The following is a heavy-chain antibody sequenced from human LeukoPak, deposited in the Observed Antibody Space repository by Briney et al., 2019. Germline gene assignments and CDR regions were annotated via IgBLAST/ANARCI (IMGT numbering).Heavy chain of an antibody. V-gene: IGHV3-23*01. J-gene: IGHJ4*02. CDR2: ISGSGDST. D-gene: IGHD2-15*01. Sequence: GGSLRLSCAASGLTLSSYAMSWVRQAPGKGLEWVSAISGSGDSTYYADSVKGRFTISRDNSKSTLCLQMNSLRAEDTAVYYCAKQLGYCSDGSCYFPYWGQGTLVTVSS. CDR3: AKQLGYCSDGSCYFPY. CDR1: GLTLSSYA.